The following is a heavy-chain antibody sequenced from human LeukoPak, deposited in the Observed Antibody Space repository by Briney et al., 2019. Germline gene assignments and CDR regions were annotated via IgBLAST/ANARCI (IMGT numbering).Heavy chain of an antibody. J-gene: IGHJ4*02. Sequence: SETLSLTATVSGHFISSRSYCWRWIRQPPGKGLEWIGSIYYSGSTYYNPSLKSRVTISVDTSKNQFSLKLSSVTAADTAVYYCGGLSGYSYGENLDYWGQGTLVTVSS. D-gene: IGHD5-18*01. CDR1: GHFISSRSYC. V-gene: IGHV4-39*01. CDR3: GGLSGYSYGENLDY. CDR2: IYYSGST.